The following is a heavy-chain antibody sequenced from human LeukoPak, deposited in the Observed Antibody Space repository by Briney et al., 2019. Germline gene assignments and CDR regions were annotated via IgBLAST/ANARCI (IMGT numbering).Heavy chain of an antibody. CDR1: GGSISSYY. V-gene: IGHV4-4*07. D-gene: IGHD1-26*01. J-gene: IGHJ4*02. CDR3: AGGGATNWAYYFDY. Sequence: KPSETLSLTCTVSGGSISSYYWSWIRQPAGKGLEWIGRIYTSGGTNYNPSLKSRVTMSVDTSKNQFSLKLSSVTAADTAVYYCAGGGATNWAYYFDYWGQGTLVTVSS. CDR2: IYTSGGT.